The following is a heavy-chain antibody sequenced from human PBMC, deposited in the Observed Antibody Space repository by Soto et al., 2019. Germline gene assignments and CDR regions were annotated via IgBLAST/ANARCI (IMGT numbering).Heavy chain of an antibody. D-gene: IGHD6-6*01. V-gene: IGHV4-34*01. J-gene: IGHJ5*02. CDR3: AREEAARWFDP. CDR2: INHSGST. CDR1: GGSFIGYY. Sequence: SETLSLTCAVYGGSFIGYYWSWSRQPPGKGLEWIGEINHSGSTNYNPSLKSRVTISVDTSKNQFSLKLSSVTAADTAVYYCAREEAARWFDPWGQGTLVTVSS.